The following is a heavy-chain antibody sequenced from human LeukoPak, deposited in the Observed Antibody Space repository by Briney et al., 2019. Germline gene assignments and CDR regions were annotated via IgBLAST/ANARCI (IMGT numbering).Heavy chain of an antibody. J-gene: IGHJ3*02. CDR2: ISYDGSNK. V-gene: IGHV3-30*04. D-gene: IGHD4-17*01. CDR3: AREVDYGAPRDAFDI. Sequence: PGGSLRLSCAASGFTFSSYAMHWVRQAPGKGLEWVAVISYDGSNKYYADSVKGRFTISRDNSKNTLYLQMNSLRAEDTAVYYCAREVDYGAPRDAFDIWGQGTMVTVSS. CDR1: GFTFSSYA.